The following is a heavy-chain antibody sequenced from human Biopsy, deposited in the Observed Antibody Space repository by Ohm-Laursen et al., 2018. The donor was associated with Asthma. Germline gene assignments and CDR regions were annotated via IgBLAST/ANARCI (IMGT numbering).Heavy chain of an antibody. J-gene: IGHJ4*02. CDR1: GFMFRRFG. CDR3: AKRRGYSGHDNDY. D-gene: IGHD5-12*01. CDR2: ISYDGNHK. V-gene: IGHV3-30*18. Sequence: SLRLSCAASGFMFRRFGMHWVRQAPGKGLEWVAVISYDGNHKFYEYSVKGRFTISRDNSKNTLYLQMNSLRTEDTAVYYCAKRRGYSGHDNDYWGQGTLVIVSS.